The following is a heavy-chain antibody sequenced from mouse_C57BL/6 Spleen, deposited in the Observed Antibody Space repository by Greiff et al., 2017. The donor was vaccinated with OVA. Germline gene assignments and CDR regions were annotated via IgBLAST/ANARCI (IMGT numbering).Heavy chain of an antibody. CDR1: GYTFTSYW. D-gene: IGHD1-1*02. Sequence: QVQLQQPGAELVKPGASVKMSCKASGYTFTSYWITWVKQRPGQGLEWIGDIYPGSGSTNYNEKFKSKATLTVDTSSSTAYMQLSSLTSEDSAVYYWARAQNSDYAVPHYYAMDDWGQGTSVTVSS. CDR3: ARAQNSDYAVPHYYAMDD. J-gene: IGHJ4*01. V-gene: IGHV1-55*01. CDR2: IYPGSGST.